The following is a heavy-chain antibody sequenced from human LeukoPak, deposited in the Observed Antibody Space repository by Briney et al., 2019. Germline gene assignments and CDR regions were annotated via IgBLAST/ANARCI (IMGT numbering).Heavy chain of an antibody. V-gene: IGHV3-30*03. D-gene: IGHD6-6*01. CDR1: GFTFSSYG. Sequence: GRSLRLSCAASGFTFSSYGMHWVRQAPGKGLEWVAVISYDGSNKYYADSVKGRFTISRDNSKNTLYLQMNSLRAEDTAVYYCARDSRLVLDYWGQGTLVTVSS. J-gene: IGHJ4*02. CDR3: ARDSRLVLDY. CDR2: ISYDGSNK.